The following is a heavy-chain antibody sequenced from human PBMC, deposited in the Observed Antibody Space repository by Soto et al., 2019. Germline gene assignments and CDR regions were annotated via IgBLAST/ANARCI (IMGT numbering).Heavy chain of an antibody. CDR1: GGSISSYY. Sequence: QVQLQESGPGLVKPSETLSLTCTVSGGSISSYYWSWIRQPPGKGLEWIGYIYYSGSTNYNPSLKSRVTISVDTSKNQFSLKLSSVTAADTAVYYCARVPSGKGISAFDYWGQGTLVTVSS. J-gene: IGHJ4*02. CDR2: IYYSGST. CDR3: ARVPSGKGISAFDY. D-gene: IGHD3-10*01. V-gene: IGHV4-59*01.